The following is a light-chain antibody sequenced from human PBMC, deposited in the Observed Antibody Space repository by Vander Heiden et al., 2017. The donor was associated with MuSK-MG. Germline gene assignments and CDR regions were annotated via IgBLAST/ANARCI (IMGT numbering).Light chain of an antibody. CDR3: QQGYSVPLT. J-gene: IGKJ4*01. V-gene: IGKV1-39*01. CDR1: QSISNY. CDR2: AAS. Sequence: DIQMTQSPSSLSASVGDRVTITCRAGQSISNYLNWYQHKPGKAPKLLIFAASSLQSGVPSRFSGSGSGTDFTLTISSLQPEDFATYYCQQGYSVPLTFGGGTKVEIK.